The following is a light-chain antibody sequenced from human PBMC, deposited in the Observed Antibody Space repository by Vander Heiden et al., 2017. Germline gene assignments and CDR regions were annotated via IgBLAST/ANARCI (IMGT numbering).Light chain of an antibody. CDR1: KLGDKY. J-gene: IGLJ2*01. CDR3: QAWDSSTVV. Sequence: SYELTQPPPVSVSPGQTASITCSGEKLGDKYACWYQQKPGQSPVLVIYQDSKRPSGIPERFSGSNSGNTATLTISGTQAMDEADYYCQAWDSSTVVFGGGTKLTVL. V-gene: IGLV3-1*01. CDR2: QDS.